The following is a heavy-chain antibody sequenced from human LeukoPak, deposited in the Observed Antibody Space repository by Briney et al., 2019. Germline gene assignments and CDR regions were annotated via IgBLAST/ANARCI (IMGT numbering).Heavy chain of an antibody. CDR2: ISSSSSYI. V-gene: IGHV3-21*01. D-gene: IGHD3-22*01. CDR1: GFTFSSYS. CDR3: ARDGYYDSIGSGFDP. Sequence: PGGSLRLSCAASGFTFSSYSMNWVRQAPGKGLEWVSSISSSSSYIYYADSVKGRFTTSRDNAKNSLYLQMNSLRAEDTAVYYCARDGYYDSIGSGFDPWGQGTLVTVSS. J-gene: IGHJ5*02.